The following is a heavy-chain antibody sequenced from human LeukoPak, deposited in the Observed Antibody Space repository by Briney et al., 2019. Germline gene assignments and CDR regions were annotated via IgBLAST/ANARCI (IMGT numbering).Heavy chain of an antibody. CDR2: ISGSGGST. Sequence: PGGSLRLSCAASGCTFSSYAMSWVRQAPGKGLEWVSAISGSGGSTYYADSVKGRFTISRDNSKNTLYLQMNSLRAEDTAVYYCAKDRISYYYDSSGSADAEYFQHWGQGTLVTVSS. D-gene: IGHD3-22*01. J-gene: IGHJ1*01. CDR3: AKDRISYYYDSSGSADAEYFQH. CDR1: GCTFSSYA. V-gene: IGHV3-23*01.